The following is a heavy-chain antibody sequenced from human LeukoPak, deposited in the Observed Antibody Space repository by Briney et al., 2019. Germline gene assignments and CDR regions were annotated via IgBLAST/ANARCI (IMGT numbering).Heavy chain of an antibody. J-gene: IGHJ6*04. CDR3: AELGITMIGGV. CDR2: ISSNGGST. CDR1: GFTFSSYA. D-gene: IGHD3-10*02. Sequence: GGSLRLSCAASGFTFSSYAMYWVRQAPGKGLEYVSGISSNGGSTYYANSVKGRLTISRDNAKNSLYLQMNSLRAEDTAVYYCAELGITMIGGVWGKGTTVTISS. V-gene: IGHV3-64*01.